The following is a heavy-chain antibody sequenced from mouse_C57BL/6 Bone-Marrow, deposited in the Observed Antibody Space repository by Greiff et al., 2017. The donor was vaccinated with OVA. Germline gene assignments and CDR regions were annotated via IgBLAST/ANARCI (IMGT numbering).Heavy chain of an antibody. Sequence: EVKLVESGGGLVQPGGSLKLSCAASGFTFSDYYMYWVRQTPEKRLEWVAYISNGGGSTYYPDTVKGRFTISRDNAKNTLYLQMSRLKSEDTAMYYCARPSLRYYAMDYWGQGTSVTVSS. CDR1: GFTFSDYY. CDR3: ARPSLRYYAMDY. J-gene: IGHJ4*01. CDR2: ISNGGGST. D-gene: IGHD1-2*01. V-gene: IGHV5-12*01.